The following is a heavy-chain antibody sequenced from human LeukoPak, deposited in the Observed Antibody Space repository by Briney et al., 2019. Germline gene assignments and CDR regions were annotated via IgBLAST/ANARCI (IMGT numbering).Heavy chain of an antibody. J-gene: IGHJ4*02. V-gene: IGHV3-48*04. CDR2: ITNNGGAM. CDR1: GFTFSSYG. Sequence: PGGSLRLSCAASGFTFSSYGMSWVRQAPGKGLEWISYITNNGGAMFYGDSLKGRLTIFRDNAKKSLYLQMNSLRPDDTALYYCARALADSRGYYLGFDYWGQGTLVTVSS. D-gene: IGHD3-22*01. CDR3: ARALADSRGYYLGFDY.